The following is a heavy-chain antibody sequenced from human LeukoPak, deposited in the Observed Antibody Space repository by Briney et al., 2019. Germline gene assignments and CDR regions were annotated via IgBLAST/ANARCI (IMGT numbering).Heavy chain of an antibody. CDR3: AGAHYYYYGMDV. J-gene: IGHJ6*02. D-gene: IGHD4/OR15-4a*01. CDR2: IWYDGSNK. CDR1: GFTFSSYG. V-gene: IGHV3-33*01. Sequence: GGSLRLSCAASGFTFSSYGMHWVRQAPGKGLEWVAVIWYDGSNKYYADSVKGRFTISRENSKNTMYLQMNSLRAEDTAVYYCAGAHYYYYGMDVWGQGTTVTVSS.